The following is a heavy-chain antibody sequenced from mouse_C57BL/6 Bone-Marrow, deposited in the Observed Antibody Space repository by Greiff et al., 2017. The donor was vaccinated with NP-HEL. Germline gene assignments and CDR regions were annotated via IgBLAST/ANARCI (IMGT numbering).Heavy chain of an antibody. Sequence: QVQLKESGPGILQSSQTLSLTCSFSGFSLSTSGMGVSWIRQPSGKGLEWLAHIYWDDDKRYNPSLKSRLTISKDTSRNQVFLKITSVDTADTATYYCARREDYGSAGFAYWGQGTLVTVSA. CDR3: ARREDYGSAGFAY. V-gene: IGHV8-12*01. CDR1: GFSLSTSGMG. J-gene: IGHJ3*01. D-gene: IGHD1-1*01. CDR2: IYWDDDK.